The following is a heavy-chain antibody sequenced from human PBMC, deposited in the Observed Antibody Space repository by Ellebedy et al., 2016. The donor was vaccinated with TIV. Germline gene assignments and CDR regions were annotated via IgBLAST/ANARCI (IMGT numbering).Heavy chain of an antibody. CDR2: IYYSGCA. J-gene: IGHJ5*02. CDR3: ARDPALPRGRFDT. V-gene: IGHV4-39*07. CDR1: GGSISNSDYY. Sequence: MPGGSLRLSCTVSGGSISNSDYYWNWIRQPPGKGLEWIGSIYYSGCAYYNPSLKSRFTVSVDTSKNQFSLNLSSVTAADPAVYYCARDPALPRGRFDTWGQGTLVTVSS.